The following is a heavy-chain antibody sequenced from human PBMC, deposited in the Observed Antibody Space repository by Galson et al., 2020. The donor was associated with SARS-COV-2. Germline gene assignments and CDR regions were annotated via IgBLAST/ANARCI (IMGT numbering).Heavy chain of an antibody. D-gene: IGHD5-18*01. Sequence: PSETLSLTCTVSGGSISSGGYYWSWIRQHPGKGLEWIGYIYYSGSTYYNPSLKSRVTISVDTSKNQFSLKLSSVTAADTAVYYCARYVDTAMVTALGFDPWGQGTLVTVSS. CDR3: ARYVDTAMVTALGFDP. J-gene: IGHJ5*02. CDR1: GGSISSGGYY. V-gene: IGHV4-31*03. CDR2: IYYSGST.